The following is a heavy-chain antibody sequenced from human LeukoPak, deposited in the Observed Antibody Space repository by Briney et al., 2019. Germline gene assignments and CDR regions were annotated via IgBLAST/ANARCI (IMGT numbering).Heavy chain of an antibody. CDR3: ARDLSIAAAGLDY. D-gene: IGHD6-13*01. V-gene: IGHV3-20*04. CDR1: GFTFDDYG. Sequence: GGSLRLSCSASGFTFDDYGMSWVRHAPGKGLEWVSGINWSGGSTGYADSLKGRFTISRDNAKNSLYLQMHTLRAEDTALYYCARDLSIAAAGLDYWGQGTLVTVSS. CDR2: INWSGGST. J-gene: IGHJ4*02.